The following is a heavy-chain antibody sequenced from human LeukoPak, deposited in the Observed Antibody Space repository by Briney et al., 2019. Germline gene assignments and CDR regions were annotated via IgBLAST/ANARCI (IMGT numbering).Heavy chain of an antibody. CDR1: GFTFSSYA. V-gene: IGHV3-23*01. J-gene: IGHJ6*02. CDR3: AKVEFLYYYYYGMDV. Sequence: PGGSLRLSCAASGFTFSSYAMSWVRQAPGKGLEWVSAISGSGGSTYYADSVKGRFTISSDNSKNTLYLQMNSLRAEDTAVYYCAKVEFLYYYYYGMDVWGQGTTVTVSS. CDR2: ISGSGGST. D-gene: IGHD2/OR15-2a*01.